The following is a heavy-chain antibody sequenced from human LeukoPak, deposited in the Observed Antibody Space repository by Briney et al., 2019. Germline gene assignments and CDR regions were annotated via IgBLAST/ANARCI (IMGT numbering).Heavy chain of an antibody. CDR2: IDPDGSEK. V-gene: IGHV3-7*01. J-gene: IGHJ4*02. Sequence: GGSLRLSCVASGITFGSYSMNWVRQAPGKGLEWVANIDPDGSEKDYVESVKGRLTISRANAKKILYLQMNSLRADDAAVYYCAIPSSYDGSRYYHAYWGQGTLVSVSS. CDR1: GITFGSYS. D-gene: IGHD3-22*01. CDR3: AIPSSYDGSRYYHAY.